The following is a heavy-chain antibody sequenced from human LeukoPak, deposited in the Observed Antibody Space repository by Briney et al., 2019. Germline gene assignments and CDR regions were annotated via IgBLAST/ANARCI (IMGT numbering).Heavy chain of an antibody. J-gene: IGHJ5*02. CDR2: INHSGST. CDR3: ARGLGLRYFDWSKNWFDP. Sequence: PETLSLTCAVYGGSFSGYYWSWIRQPPGKGLEWIGEINHSGSTNYNPSLKGRVTISVDTSKNQFSLKLSSVTAADTAVYYCARGLGLRYFDWSKNWFDPWGQGTLVTVSS. CDR1: GGSFSGYY. V-gene: IGHV4-34*01. D-gene: IGHD3-9*01.